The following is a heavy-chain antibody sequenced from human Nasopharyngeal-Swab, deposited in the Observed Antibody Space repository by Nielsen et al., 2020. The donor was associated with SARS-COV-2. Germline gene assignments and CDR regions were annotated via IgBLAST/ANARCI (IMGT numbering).Heavy chain of an antibody. CDR1: GFTFSSFW. CDR3: ARGSGPHGSWDY. J-gene: IGHJ4*02. Sequence: GESLKISCVASGFTFSSFWMHWVRQVAGKGLVWISRISADGSSTSYADSVNGRLTISRDNAKNTLYLQINTLTGEDTAVYHCARGSGPHGSWDYWGQGTLVTVSS. CDR2: ISADGSST. D-gene: IGHD1-26*01. V-gene: IGHV3-74*01.